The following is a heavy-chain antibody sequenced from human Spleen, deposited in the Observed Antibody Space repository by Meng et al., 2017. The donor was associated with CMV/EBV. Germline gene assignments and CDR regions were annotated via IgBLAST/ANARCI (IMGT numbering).Heavy chain of an antibody. V-gene: IGHV4-34*01. CDR2: INHSGST. CDR3: ARGRINWNYGVDY. Sequence: QVQLQQWGAGLLKPSETLSLTCAVYGGSFSGYYWSWIRQPPGKGLEWIGEINHSGSTNYNPSLKSRVTISVDTSKNQFSLKLSSVTAADTAVYYCARGRINWNYGVDYWGRGTLVTVSS. D-gene: IGHD1-7*01. J-gene: IGHJ4*02. CDR1: GGSFSGYY.